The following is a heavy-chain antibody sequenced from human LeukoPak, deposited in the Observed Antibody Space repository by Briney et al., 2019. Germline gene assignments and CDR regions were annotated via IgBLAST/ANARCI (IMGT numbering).Heavy chain of an antibody. CDR3: ARGVVVPAAMRHGNWFDP. Sequence: GGSLRLSCAASGFTVSSNYMSWVRQAPGKGLEWVSVIYSGGSTYYADSVKGRFTISRDNSKNTLYLQMNSLRAEDTAVYYCARGVVVPAAMRHGNWFDPWGQGTLVTVSS. J-gene: IGHJ5*02. CDR2: IYSGGST. CDR1: GFTVSSNY. V-gene: IGHV3-66*02. D-gene: IGHD2-2*01.